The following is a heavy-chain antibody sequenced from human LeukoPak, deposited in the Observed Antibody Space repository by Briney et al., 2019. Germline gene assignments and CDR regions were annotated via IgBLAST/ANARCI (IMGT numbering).Heavy chain of an antibody. CDR1: GYIFTGYY. CDR3: ARVPMVRGVIVRNWFDP. Sequence: ASVKVSCKASGYIFTGYYMHWVRQAPGQGLEWMGWINPNSGDTNYAQKFQGRVTMTRDTSISTAYMELSRLRSDDTAVYYCARVPMVRGVIVRNWFDPWGQGTLVTVSS. J-gene: IGHJ5*02. V-gene: IGHV1-2*02. CDR2: INPNSGDT. D-gene: IGHD3-10*01.